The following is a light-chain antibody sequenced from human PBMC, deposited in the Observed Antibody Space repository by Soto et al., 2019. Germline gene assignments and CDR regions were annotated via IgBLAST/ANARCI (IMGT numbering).Light chain of an antibody. CDR1: SSDVGGNND. Sequence: QSALTQPASVSGSPGQSITISCTGASSDVGGNNDVSWYQQYPGKAPKLMVCDVSNRPSGVSNRFSGSKSGNTASLTISGLQAEAEADYYCSSFTGTSYVFVTGTKLTVL. CDR2: DVS. V-gene: IGLV2-14*01. J-gene: IGLJ1*01. CDR3: SSFTGTSYV.